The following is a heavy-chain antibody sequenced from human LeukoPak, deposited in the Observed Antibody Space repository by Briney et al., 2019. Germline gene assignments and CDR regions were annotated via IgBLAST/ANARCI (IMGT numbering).Heavy chain of an antibody. CDR3: ARARGPAAIPDAFDI. CDR2: ISAYNGNT. V-gene: IGHV1-18*01. Sequence: ASVNVSCKASGYTFTSYGISWVRQAPGQGLEWMGWISAYNGNTNYAQKLQGRVTMTTDTSTSTAYMELRSLRSDDTAVYYCARARGPAAIPDAFDIWGQGTMVTVSS. J-gene: IGHJ3*02. CDR1: GYTFTSYG. D-gene: IGHD2-2*01.